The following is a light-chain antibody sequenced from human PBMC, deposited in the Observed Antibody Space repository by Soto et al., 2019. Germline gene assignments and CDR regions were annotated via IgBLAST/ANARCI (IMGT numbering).Light chain of an antibody. J-gene: IGKJ5*01. CDR1: QSISNW. CDR3: QQYHSDPIT. Sequence: DIQMAQSPSTLPASVGDRVTITCRASQSISNWLAWYQQKPGTAPKVLIYHASNLQSGVPSRFSGSGSGTEFTLTISSLQAEDVAVYYCQQYHSDPITFGQGTRLEIK. CDR2: HAS. V-gene: IGKV1-5*01.